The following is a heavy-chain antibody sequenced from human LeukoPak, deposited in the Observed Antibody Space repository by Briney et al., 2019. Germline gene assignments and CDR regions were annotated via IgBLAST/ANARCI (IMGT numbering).Heavy chain of an antibody. CDR1: GGSISSYY. CDR2: IYYSGST. D-gene: IGHD5-18*01. V-gene: IGHV4-59*08. Sequence: SETLSLTCTVSGGSISSYYWSWIRQPPGKGLEWIGYIYYSGSTNYNPSLKSRVTISVDTSKNQFSLKLSSVTAADTAVYYCARGRIQLDGYYFDYWGQGTLVTVSS. CDR3: ARGRIQLDGYYFDY. J-gene: IGHJ4*02.